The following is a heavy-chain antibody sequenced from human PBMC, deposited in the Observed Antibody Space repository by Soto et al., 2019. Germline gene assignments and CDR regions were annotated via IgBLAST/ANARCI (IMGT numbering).Heavy chain of an antibody. CDR1: GGTFSSYA. Sequence: QVQLVQSGAEVKKPGSSVKVSCKASGGTFSSYAISWVRQAPGQGLEWMGGIIPIFGTANYAQKFQGRVTVTADESKSTDYMELSSLRAEDTAVYYCARGIDYGDYYYGMDVWGQGTTVTVSS. D-gene: IGHD4-17*01. V-gene: IGHV1-69*01. CDR3: ARGIDYGDYYYGMDV. CDR2: IIPIFGTA. J-gene: IGHJ6*02.